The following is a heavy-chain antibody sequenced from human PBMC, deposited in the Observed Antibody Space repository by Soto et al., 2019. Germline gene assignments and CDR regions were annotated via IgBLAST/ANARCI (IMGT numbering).Heavy chain of an antibody. Sequence: QVQLVESGGGVVQPGTSLRLSCAASGFTFKNYGMHWVRQAPGKGLEWVAVIWYDGSKTYYADAMKGRFTISRDDSKNRLFVQMNFLRVEDTAMYYCARDTGVVAVDLDYWGQGTLVTVSS. V-gene: IGHV3-33*01. CDR2: IWYDGSKT. CDR3: ARDTGVVAVDLDY. D-gene: IGHD2-2*01. J-gene: IGHJ4*02. CDR1: GFTFKNYG.